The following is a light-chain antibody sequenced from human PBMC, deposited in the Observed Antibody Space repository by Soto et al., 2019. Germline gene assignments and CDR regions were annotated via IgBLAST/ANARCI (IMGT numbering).Light chain of an antibody. Sequence: QSALTQPPSVSGSPGQSVTISCTGTSSDVGSYNRVSWYQQPPGTAPKLMIYEVSNRPSGVPDRFSGSTSGNTASLTISGLQAEDEADYYCSLYTSSSTWVFGGGTQLTVL. CDR3: SLYTSSSTWV. CDR2: EVS. J-gene: IGLJ3*02. V-gene: IGLV2-18*01. CDR1: SSDVGSYNR.